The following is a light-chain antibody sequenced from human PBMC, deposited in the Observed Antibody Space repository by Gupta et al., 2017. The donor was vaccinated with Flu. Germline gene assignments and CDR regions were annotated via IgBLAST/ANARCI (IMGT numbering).Light chain of an antibody. Sequence: QSITISCTQTSSDVGVYKSVSWYQQLPGKGHKRILYDVRQRPTGVSPRFSGSQSASTASLTISGLQADDEADYYCRSYRNSDYVFGTGTKVIVL. J-gene: IGLJ1*01. CDR2: DVR. CDR3: RSYRNSDYV. CDR1: SSDVGVYKS. V-gene: IGLV2-14*03.